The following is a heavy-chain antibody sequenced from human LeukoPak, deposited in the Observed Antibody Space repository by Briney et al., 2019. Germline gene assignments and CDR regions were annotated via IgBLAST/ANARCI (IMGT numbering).Heavy chain of an antibody. J-gene: IGHJ4*02. CDR1: GFTFSSYG. CDR2: IWYDGSNK. Sequence: GGSLRLSCAAPGFTFSSYGMHWVRQAPGKGLEWVAVIWYDGSNKYYADSVKGRFTISRDNSKNTLYLQMNSLRAEDTAVYYCARESPYDYFDYWGQGTLVTVSS. CDR3: ARESPYDYFDY. D-gene: IGHD3-22*01. V-gene: IGHV3-33*01.